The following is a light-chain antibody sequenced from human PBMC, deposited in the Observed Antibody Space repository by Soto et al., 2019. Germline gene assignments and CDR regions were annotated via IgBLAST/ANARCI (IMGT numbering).Light chain of an antibody. V-gene: IGKV3-11*01. CDR1: QSVGSRN. CDR2: DAS. J-gene: IGKJ5*01. Sequence: EIVMTQSPATLSVSPGESASLSCRASQSVGSRNLAWYQQKPGQAPRPLIYDASNRATGIPARFSGSGSGTDFTLTISSLEPEDFAVYYCQQRSNWPPITFGQGTRLEIK. CDR3: QQRSNWPPIT.